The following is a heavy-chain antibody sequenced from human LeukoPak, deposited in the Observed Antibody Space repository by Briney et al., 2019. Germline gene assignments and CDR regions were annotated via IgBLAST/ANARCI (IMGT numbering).Heavy chain of an antibody. J-gene: IGHJ5*02. CDR3: ARNIVVVPAAQRGVWFDP. Sequence: SETLSLTCTVSGGSIGSTTYYWAWIRQPPGKGLEWIGSIYYSGSTYYNPSLKSRVTISVDTSKNQFSLKLSSVTAADTAVYYCARNIVVVPAAQRGVWFDPWGQGTLVTVSS. V-gene: IGHV4-39*07. CDR2: IYYSGST. D-gene: IGHD2-2*01. CDR1: GGSIGSTTYY.